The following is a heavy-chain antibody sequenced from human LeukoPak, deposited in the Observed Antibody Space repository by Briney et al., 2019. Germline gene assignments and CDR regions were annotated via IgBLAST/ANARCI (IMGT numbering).Heavy chain of an antibody. CDR2: IYYSGST. Sequence: SQTLSLTCIVSGGSISSGDYYWSWLRQSPGRGLEWIGYIYYSGSTHYNPSLKSRVSILRDTSKNRFSLKLSSEIAADTAVYYCARVYFYGLDVWGQGTTVTVSS. J-gene: IGHJ6*02. V-gene: IGHV4-30-4*01. CDR1: GGSISSGDYY. CDR3: ARVYFYGLDV.